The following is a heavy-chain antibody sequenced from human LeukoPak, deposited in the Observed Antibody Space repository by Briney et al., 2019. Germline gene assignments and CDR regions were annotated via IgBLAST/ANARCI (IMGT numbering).Heavy chain of an antibody. J-gene: IGHJ4*02. CDR2: IIPIFGTA. Sequence: GASVKVSCKASGYTFTDHYIHWVRQAPGQGLEWMGGIIPIFGTANYAQKFQGRVTITTDESTSTAYMELSSLRSEDTAVYYCARDRSAVAGRGGHDYWGQGTLVTVSS. CDR1: GYTFTDHY. CDR3: ARDRSAVAGRGGHDY. V-gene: IGHV1-69*05. D-gene: IGHD6-19*01.